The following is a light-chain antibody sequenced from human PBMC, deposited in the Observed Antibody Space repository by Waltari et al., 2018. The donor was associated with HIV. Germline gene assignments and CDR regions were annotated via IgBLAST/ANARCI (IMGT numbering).Light chain of an antibody. J-gene: IGKJ4*01. Sequence: EIVLTQSPGTLSLSPGEGATLSCRASQSVSSNSIAWYQQKPGQAPRLLIYGASSRATGIPDRFSGSGSGTDFTLTISRLEPEDFAVYYCQQRSNWPPAPTFGGGTKVEIK. CDR3: QQRSNWPPAPT. CDR1: QSVSSNS. CDR2: GAS. V-gene: IGKV3D-20*02.